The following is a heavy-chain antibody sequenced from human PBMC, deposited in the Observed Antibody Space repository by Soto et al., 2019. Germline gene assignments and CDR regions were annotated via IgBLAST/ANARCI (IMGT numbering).Heavy chain of an antibody. J-gene: IGHJ4*02. Sequence: VPVKVSSKASGSNFTRYGINWVRQPPGRGLEWTGWINPSNGNTIYSQRFQGGAIIDRDTSASTAYLGVTSLRMEDPAESNCARGGYFDSSNYLAYWGLGTLVTVSS. CDR2: INPSNGNT. CDR1: GSNFTRYG. D-gene: IGHD3-22*01. CDR3: ARGGYFDSSNYLAY. V-gene: IGHV1-3*01.